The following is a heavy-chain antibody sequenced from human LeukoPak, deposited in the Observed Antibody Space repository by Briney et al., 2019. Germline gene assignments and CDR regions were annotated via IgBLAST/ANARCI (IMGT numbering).Heavy chain of an antibody. CDR1: GGSISNYY. CDR2: IYYSGSP. Sequence: SETLSLTCTVSGGSISNYYWSWIRQSPGKRLEWIGYIYYSGSPNYNPSLKSRVTMSLGTSRNQFSLKLSSVTAADTAVYYCTRTSASTAIDYWGPGTLVTVSS. CDR3: TRTSASTAIDY. V-gene: IGHV4-59*01. D-gene: IGHD4-17*01. J-gene: IGHJ4*02.